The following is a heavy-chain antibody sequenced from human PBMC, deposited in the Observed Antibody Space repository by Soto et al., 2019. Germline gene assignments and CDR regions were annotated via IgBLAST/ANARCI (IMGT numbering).Heavy chain of an antibody. CDR1: GGSVSSRSHF. J-gene: IGHJ5*02. Sequence: QVQLQESGPGVVKPSDTLSVTCTVSGGSVSSRSHFWSWIRQPPGGGLQWIGYIYYTGNTNYSPSLKRLATLSVYTSRNQFSLRLTSVTAADTAIYYCARYDAESGSNKLDPWGQGTLVTVSS. D-gene: IGHD5-12*01. CDR3: ARYDAESGSNKLDP. CDR2: IYYTGNT. V-gene: IGHV4-61*01.